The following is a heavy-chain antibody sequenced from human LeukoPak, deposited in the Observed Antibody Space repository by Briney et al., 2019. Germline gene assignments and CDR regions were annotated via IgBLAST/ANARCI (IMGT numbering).Heavy chain of an antibody. D-gene: IGHD3-3*01. CDR3: AHRYDFWSGYYAAFDP. CDR2: IYWNDDK. CDR1: GFSLSTSGVG. V-gene: IGHV2-5*01. J-gene: IGHJ5*02. Sequence: SGPTLVNPTQTLTLTCTFSGFSLSTSGVGLGWIRQPPGKALEWLALIYWNDDKRYSPSLKSRLTITKDTSKNQVVLTMTNMDPVDTATYYCAHRYDFWSGYYAAFDPWGQGTLVTVSS.